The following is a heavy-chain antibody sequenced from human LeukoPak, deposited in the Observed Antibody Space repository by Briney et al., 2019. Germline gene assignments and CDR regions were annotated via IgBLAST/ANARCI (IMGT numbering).Heavy chain of an antibody. Sequence: SETLSLTCTVSGGSISSSSYYWGWIRQPPGKGLEWIGYIYYSGSTNYNPSLKSRVTISVDTSKNQFSLKLSSVTAADTAVYYCAREEGSGSRALGDAFDIWGQGTMVTVSS. V-gene: IGHV4-61*01. J-gene: IGHJ3*02. CDR1: GGSISSSSYY. CDR2: IYYSGST. D-gene: IGHD3-10*01. CDR3: AREEGSGSRALGDAFDI.